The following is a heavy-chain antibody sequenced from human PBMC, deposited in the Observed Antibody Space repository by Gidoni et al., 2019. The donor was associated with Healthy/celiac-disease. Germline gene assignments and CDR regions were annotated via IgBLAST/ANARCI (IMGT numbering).Heavy chain of an antibody. D-gene: IGHD2-21*02. V-gene: IGHV1-46*04. CDR2: INPSGGST. Sequence: QVQLVQSGAEVKKPGASVKVSCKASGYPFTNYYMHWVRKAPGQGLEWMGIINPSGGSTSYPQKLQGRVTMTRDTSTSTVYMELSSLRSEDTAVYYCARLNCGGDCPLDYWGQGTLVTVSS. J-gene: IGHJ4*02. CDR1: GYPFTNYY. CDR3: ARLNCGGDCPLDY.